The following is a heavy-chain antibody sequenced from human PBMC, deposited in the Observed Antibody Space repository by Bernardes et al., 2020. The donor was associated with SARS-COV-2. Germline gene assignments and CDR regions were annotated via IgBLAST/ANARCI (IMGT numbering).Heavy chain of an antibody. CDR1: GFTFNTFA. CDR2: ISCSGGKT. Sequence: GGSLRLSCAASGFTFNTFAMNWVRQAPGKGLEWISAISCSGGKTYYADSVKGRFIISRDNSKNTLYLQMNSLRAEDTGVHYGAKDLAYRNHAPVGWFDPWGQGT. CDR3: AKDLAYRNHAPVGWFDP. V-gene: IGHV3-23*01. J-gene: IGHJ5*02. D-gene: IGHD3-16*01.